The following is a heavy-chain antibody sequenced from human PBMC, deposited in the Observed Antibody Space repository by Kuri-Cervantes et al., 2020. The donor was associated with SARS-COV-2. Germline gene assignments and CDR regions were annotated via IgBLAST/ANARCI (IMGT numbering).Heavy chain of an antibody. Sequence: GESLKISGAASGSTFSAYYMHWIRQAPGKGLEWVSYISSSGTTTYYADSVKGRFTISRDNAKKSLYVQMNSLRAVDTAVYYCARAGERYYDFWSGHLPNDAVDVWGRGTMVTVSS. CDR2: ISSSGTTT. J-gene: IGHJ3*01. CDR3: ARAGERYYDFWSGHLPNDAVDV. CDR1: GSTFSAYY. D-gene: IGHD3-3*01. V-gene: IGHV3-11*04.